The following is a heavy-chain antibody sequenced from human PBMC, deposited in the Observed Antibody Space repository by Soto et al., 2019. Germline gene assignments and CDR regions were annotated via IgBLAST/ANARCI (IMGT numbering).Heavy chain of an antibody. CDR1: GGTFSSYT. Sequence: QVQLVQSGAEVKKPGSSVKVSCKASGGTFSSYTISWVRQAPGQGLEWMGRIIPILGIANYAQKLQGRVTITADKCASTGEMERRRLRSEDTAVYYCAREESVVVAPTRSYRYYQLWGRGTLVTVTS. J-gene: IGHJ2*01. V-gene: IGHV1-69*08. CDR3: AREESVVVAPTRSYRYYQL. CDR2: IIPILGIA. D-gene: IGHD2-15*01.